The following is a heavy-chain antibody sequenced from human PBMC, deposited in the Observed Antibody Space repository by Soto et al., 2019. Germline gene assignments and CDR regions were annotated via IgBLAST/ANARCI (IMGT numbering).Heavy chain of an antibody. D-gene: IGHD3-22*01. Sequence: HLVQSGAEVKRPGASLKVSCKASGYSFTGYYIHWVRQAPGQGLEWMGWINPDSGATNYAQNFQGRVTLTSDTSISTSPMDLTSLTSDDTAVYYCARGDYGTCGYPFPYFDYWGQGTLVIVAS. CDR3: ARGDYGTCGYPFPYFDY. J-gene: IGHJ4*02. CDR2: INPDSGAT. V-gene: IGHV1-2*02. CDR1: GYSFTGYY.